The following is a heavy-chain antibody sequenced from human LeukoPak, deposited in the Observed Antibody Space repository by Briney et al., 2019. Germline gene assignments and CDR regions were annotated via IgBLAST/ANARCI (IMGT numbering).Heavy chain of an antibody. CDR2: IIPILGIA. Sequence: SVKVSCKASGYTFTGYYMHWVRQAPGQGLEWMGRIIPILGIANYAQKFQGRVTITADKSTSTAYMELSSLRSEDTAVYYCARAPVVPAAIDYYYYGMDVWGQGTTVTVSS. CDR1: GYTFTGYY. D-gene: IGHD2-2*01. V-gene: IGHV1-69*02. J-gene: IGHJ6*02. CDR3: ARAPVVPAAIDYYYYGMDV.